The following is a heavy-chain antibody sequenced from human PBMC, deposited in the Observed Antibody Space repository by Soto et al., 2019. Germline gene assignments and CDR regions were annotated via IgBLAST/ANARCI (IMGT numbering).Heavy chain of an antibody. V-gene: IGHV1-2*04. Sequence: ASVKVSCKASGYTLTGYYMHWVRQAPGQGLEWMGWINPNSGGTNYAQKFQGWVTMTRDTSISTAYMELSRLRSDDTAVYYCAKNRITIFGGLDFDYWGQGTLVTV. D-gene: IGHD3-9*01. CDR2: INPNSGGT. CDR1: GYTLTGYY. J-gene: IGHJ4*02. CDR3: AKNRITIFGGLDFDY.